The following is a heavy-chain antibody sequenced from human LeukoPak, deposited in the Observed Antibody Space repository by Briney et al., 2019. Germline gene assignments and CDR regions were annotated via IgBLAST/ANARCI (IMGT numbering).Heavy chain of an antibody. J-gene: IGHJ4*02. D-gene: IGHD1-26*01. CDR2: ISSSGSYI. Sequence: GGSLRLSCAASGFTFSSYSMNWVRQAPGKGLEWVSSISSSGSYIYYADSMKGRFTISRDNTKNSLYLQANSLGAEDTAVYYCARMRAVGATKKFDYWGQGTLVTVSS. V-gene: IGHV3-21*01. CDR1: GFTFSSYS. CDR3: ARMRAVGATKKFDY.